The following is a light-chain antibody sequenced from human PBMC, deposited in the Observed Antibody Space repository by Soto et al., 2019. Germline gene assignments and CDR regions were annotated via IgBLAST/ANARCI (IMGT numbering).Light chain of an antibody. CDR2: HAS. V-gene: IGKV3-20*01. CDR1: QSVSIN. Sequence: EIVLTQSPDTLSLSPGERATLSCRASQSVSINLAWYQQKPGQPPRLLIYHASNRVTGIPDRFSGGGSGTDFTLSITRLDPEHFAVYHCQQYDDSPVTFVQVTNVEI. J-gene: IGKJ1*01. CDR3: QQYDDSPVT.